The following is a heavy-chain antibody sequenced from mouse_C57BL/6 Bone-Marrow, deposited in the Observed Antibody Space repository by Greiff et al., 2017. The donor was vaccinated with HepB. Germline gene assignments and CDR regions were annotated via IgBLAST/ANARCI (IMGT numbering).Heavy chain of an antibody. CDR3: APDYDGSWDVDV. CDR1: GYTFTSYW. CDR2: IHPNSGST. Sequence: QLQQPGAELVKPGASVKLSCKASGYTFTSYWMHWVKQRPGQGLEWIGMIHPNSGSTNYNEKFKSKATLTVDNSSSTAYMQISSLTSEDSAVYYCAPDYDGSWDVDVWGTGTTVTVSS. J-gene: IGHJ1*03. V-gene: IGHV1-64*01. D-gene: IGHD2-4*01.